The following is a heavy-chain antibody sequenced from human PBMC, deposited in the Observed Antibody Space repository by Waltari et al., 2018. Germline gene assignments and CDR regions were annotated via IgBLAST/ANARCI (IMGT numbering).Heavy chain of an antibody. D-gene: IGHD3-3*01. V-gene: IGHV4-4*07. J-gene: IGHJ4*02. Sequence: LQESGPGLVKPSETLSLTCTVSGGSISSYYWSWIRQPAGKGLEWIGRIYTSGSTNYNPSLKRRVTMSVDTSKNRFSLKLSSVTAADTAVYYCARDGGFLEWLPFDYWVQGTLVTVSS. CDR1: GGSISSYY. CDR3: ARDGGFLEWLPFDY. CDR2: IYTSGST.